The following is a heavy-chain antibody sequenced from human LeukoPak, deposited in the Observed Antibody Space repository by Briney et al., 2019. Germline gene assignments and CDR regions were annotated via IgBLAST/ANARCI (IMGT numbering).Heavy chain of an antibody. V-gene: IGHV4-39*01. Sequence: SETLSLTCTVSGGSISSSSYYWGWIRQPPGKGLEWIGTIYYSGSTYYSPSLKSRVSISIDTYKNQFSLNLSSVTGADTAVYYCARHRGSGSYYVPFDYWGQGTLVTVSS. CDR3: ARHRGSGSYYVPFDY. CDR1: GGSISSSSYY. D-gene: IGHD3-10*01. J-gene: IGHJ4*02. CDR2: IYYSGST.